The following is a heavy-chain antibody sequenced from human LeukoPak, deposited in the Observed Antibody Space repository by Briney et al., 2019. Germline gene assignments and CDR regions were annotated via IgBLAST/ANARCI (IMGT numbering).Heavy chain of an antibody. CDR2: IYYSGST. CDR1: GGSISSGGYY. V-gene: IGHV4-31*03. CDR3: ARSVSVVPAAPLPYQIKVYYYGMDV. Sequence: SETLSLTCTVSGGSISSGGYYWSWIRQHPGKGLEWIGYIYYSGSTYYNPSLKSRVTISVDTSKNQFSLKLSSVTAADTAVYYCARSVSVVPAAPLPYQIKVYYYGMDVWGQGTTVTVSS. D-gene: IGHD2-2*01. J-gene: IGHJ6*02.